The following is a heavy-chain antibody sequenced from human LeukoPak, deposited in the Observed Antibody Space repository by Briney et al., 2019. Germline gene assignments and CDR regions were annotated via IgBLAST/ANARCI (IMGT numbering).Heavy chain of an antibody. CDR3: ARVGATHGIDAFDI. D-gene: IGHD1-26*01. Sequence: GGSLRPSCAASGFTFSSYGMHWVRQAPGKGLEWVAVIWYDGSNKYYADSVKGRFTISRDNSKNTLYLQMNSLRAEDTAVYYCARVGATHGIDAFDIWGQGTMVTVSS. V-gene: IGHV3-33*01. J-gene: IGHJ3*02. CDR1: GFTFSSYG. CDR2: IWYDGSNK.